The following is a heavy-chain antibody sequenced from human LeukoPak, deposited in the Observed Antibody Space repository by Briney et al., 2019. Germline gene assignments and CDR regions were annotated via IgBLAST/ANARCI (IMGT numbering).Heavy chain of an antibody. V-gene: IGHV3-23*01. CDR3: AKVYGDYFDY. Sequence: GGSLRLPCAASGFTFSSYAMSWVRQAPGKGLEWVSAVSGSGGSTYYADSVKGRFNISRDNSKNTLYLQMNSLRAEDTDVYYCAKVYGDYFDYWGQGTLVTVSS. D-gene: IGHD4/OR15-4a*01. CDR1: GFTFSSYA. J-gene: IGHJ4*02. CDR2: VSGSGGST.